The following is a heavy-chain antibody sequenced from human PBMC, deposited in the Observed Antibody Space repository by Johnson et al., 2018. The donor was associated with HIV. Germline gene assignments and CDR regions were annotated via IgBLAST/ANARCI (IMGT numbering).Heavy chain of an antibody. CDR1: GFTFSSCA. CDR3: AKAPPLSTYDYDAFDV. CDR2: INWNGGRT. J-gene: IGHJ3*01. Sequence: VQLVESGGGLVRPGGSLRLSCVASGFTFSSCAMSWVRQAPGKGLEWVSGINWNGGRTGYAGSVKGRSTISRDNAKNSLYLQMNSLRAEDTAVYYCAKAPPLSTYDYDAFDVWGQGTMVTVSS. V-gene: IGHV3-20*04. D-gene: IGHD5-12*01.